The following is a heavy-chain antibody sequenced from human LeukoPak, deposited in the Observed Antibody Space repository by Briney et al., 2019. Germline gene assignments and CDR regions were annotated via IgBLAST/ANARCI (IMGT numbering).Heavy chain of an antibody. CDR3: ARAIVGATTDYFDY. J-gene: IGHJ4*02. D-gene: IGHD1-26*01. Sequence: SVKVSCKASGGTFSSYAISWVRQAPGQGREWMGRIIPILGIANYAQKFQGRVTITADKSTSTAYMELSSLRSEDTAVYYCARAIVGATTDYFDYWGQGTLVTVSS. V-gene: IGHV1-69*04. CDR2: IIPILGIA. CDR1: GGTFSSYA.